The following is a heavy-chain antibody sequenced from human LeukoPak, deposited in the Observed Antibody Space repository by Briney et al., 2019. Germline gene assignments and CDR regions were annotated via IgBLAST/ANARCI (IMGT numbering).Heavy chain of an antibody. Sequence: PSETLSLTCTVSGYSISSGYYWGWIRQPPGKGLEWIGSIYHSGSTYYNPYLKSRVTISVDTSKNQFSLKLSSVTAADTAVYYCARGNWNDVVGYYFDYWGQGTLVTVSS. J-gene: IGHJ4*02. CDR3: ARGNWNDVVGYYFDY. CDR1: GYSISSGYY. CDR2: IYHSGST. D-gene: IGHD1-1*01. V-gene: IGHV4-38-2*02.